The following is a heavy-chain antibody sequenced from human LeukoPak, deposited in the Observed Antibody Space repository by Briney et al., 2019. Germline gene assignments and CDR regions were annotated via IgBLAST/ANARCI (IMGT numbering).Heavy chain of an antibody. CDR2: IYYSRST. Sequence: SETLSLTCTVSGGSISSYYWSWIRQPPEKGLEWIGYIYYSRSTNYNPSLKSRVTISVDTSKNQFSLKLSSVTAADTAVYYCARLSPAAMVRWLDPWGQGTLVTVSS. D-gene: IGHD2-2*01. CDR1: GGSISSYY. V-gene: IGHV4-59*08. J-gene: IGHJ5*02. CDR3: ARLSPAAMVRWLDP.